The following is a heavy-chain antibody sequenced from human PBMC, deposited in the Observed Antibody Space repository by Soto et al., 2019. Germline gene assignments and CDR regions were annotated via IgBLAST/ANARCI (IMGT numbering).Heavy chain of an antibody. D-gene: IGHD2-2*01. CDR3: GRRVIPAAFFDY. CDR1: GGSISSSSCY. J-gene: IGHJ4*02. CDR2: IYYSRST. Sequence: QLQLQESGPGLVKPSETLSLTCTVSGGSISSSSCYWCVIRHPRGKGLEWVGSIYYSRSTYYNPSLRRRATIAVDTDNHQFPMKLTAVTAAETAVYCCGRRVIPAAFFDYWGQGTLVTVSS. V-gene: IGHV4-39*01.